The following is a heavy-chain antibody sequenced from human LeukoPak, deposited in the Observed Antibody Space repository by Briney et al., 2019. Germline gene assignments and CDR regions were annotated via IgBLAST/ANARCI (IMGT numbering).Heavy chain of an antibody. CDR2: IDSGGNNI. CDR1: GFTFSSCE. CDR3: ARRYCSSASCLFDY. V-gene: IGHV3-48*03. D-gene: IGHD2-2*01. J-gene: IGHJ4*02. Sequence: GGSLRLSCAASGFTFSSCEMNWVRQAPGKGLEWVSHIDSGGNNIQYADSVQGRFTISRDNAKNSLYLQMNSLRAEDAAVYYCARRYCSSASCLFDYWGQGTLVTVSS.